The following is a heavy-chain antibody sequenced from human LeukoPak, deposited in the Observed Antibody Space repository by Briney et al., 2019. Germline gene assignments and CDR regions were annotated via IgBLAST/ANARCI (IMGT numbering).Heavy chain of an antibody. D-gene: IGHD3-10*01. CDR2: IIPIFGTA. Sequence: SVKVSCKASGGTFSSYAISWVRQAPGQGLEWMGGIIPIFGTANYAQKFQGRVTITADKSTSTAYMELSSLRSEDTAVYYCTRDDYYGSGRPLYGTDVWGKGTTVTVSS. J-gene: IGHJ6*04. V-gene: IGHV1-69*06. CDR3: TRDDYYGSGRPLYGTDV. CDR1: GGTFSSYA.